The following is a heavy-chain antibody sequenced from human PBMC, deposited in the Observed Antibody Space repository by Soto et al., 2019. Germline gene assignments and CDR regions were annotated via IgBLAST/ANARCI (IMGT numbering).Heavy chain of an antibody. J-gene: IGHJ1*01. Sequence: EVQLLESGGGLVQPWGSLRLSCAASGFTFSSYAMSWVRQAPGKGLEWVSAISGSGGSTYYADSVKGRFTISRDNSKNTLYLQMNSLRAEDTAVYYCAKARYCSSTSCYFQHWGQGTLVTVSS. CDR3: AKARYCSSTSCYFQH. CDR1: GFTFSSYA. D-gene: IGHD2-2*01. V-gene: IGHV3-23*01. CDR2: ISGSGGST.